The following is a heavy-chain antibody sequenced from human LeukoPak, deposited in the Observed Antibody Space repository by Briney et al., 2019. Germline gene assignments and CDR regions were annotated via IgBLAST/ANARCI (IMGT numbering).Heavy chain of an antibody. Sequence: GGSLRLSCAASGFTFSSYAMSWVRQATGKGLEWVSAIGGSGGSTYYAGSVKGRFTSSRDNSKTTLYLQMNRVVAEDTAVYYCAKDGVYRSSGNLDYYYYYMDVWGKGTTVTVSS. CDR2: IGGSGGST. CDR1: GFTFSSYA. D-gene: IGHD2-8*01. J-gene: IGHJ6*03. V-gene: IGHV3-23*01. CDR3: AKDGVYRSSGNLDYYYYYMDV.